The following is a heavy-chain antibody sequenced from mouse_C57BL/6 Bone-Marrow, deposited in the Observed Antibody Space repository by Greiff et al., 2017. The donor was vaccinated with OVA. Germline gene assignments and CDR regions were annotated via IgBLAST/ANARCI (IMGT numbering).Heavy chain of an antibody. V-gene: IGHV14-4*01. CDR1: GFNIKDDY. CDR3: TRGPYYYGSPWFAY. J-gene: IGHJ3*01. Sequence: EVKLMESGAELVRPGASVKLSCTASGFNIKDDYMHWVKQRPEQGLEWIGWIDPENGDTEYASKFQGKATITADTSSNTAYLQLSSLTSEDTAVYYCTRGPYYYGSPWFAYWGQGTLVTVSA. D-gene: IGHD1-1*01. CDR2: IDPENGDT.